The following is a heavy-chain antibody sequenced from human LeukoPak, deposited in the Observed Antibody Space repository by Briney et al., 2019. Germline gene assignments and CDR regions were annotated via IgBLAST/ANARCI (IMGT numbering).Heavy chain of an antibody. D-gene: IGHD2-2*01. CDR2: IKSKTDGGTT. CDR1: GFTFTSAW. J-gene: IGHJ3*02. Sequence: GGSLRLSCAASGFTFTSAWMNWVRRAPGKGLEWVGRIKSKTDGGTTDYGAPVKGRFTISRDDSKNTLYLQMNSLKTEDTAVYYCTTIPLGYCSSTSCYWAFDIWGQGTMVTVSS. CDR3: TTIPLGYCSSTSCYWAFDI. V-gene: IGHV3-15*01.